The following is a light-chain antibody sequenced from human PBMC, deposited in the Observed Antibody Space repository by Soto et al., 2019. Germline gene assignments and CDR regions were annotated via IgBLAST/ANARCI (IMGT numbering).Light chain of an antibody. V-gene: IGKV1-5*03. J-gene: IGKJ1*01. CDR3: QQDNSYSPT. Sequence: DIQMTQSPSTLSASVGDRVTITCRASQSISTWLAWYQQEPGKAPKLLIHKASSLQSGVPSRFSCSGSGTDFTLTISSLHPDDFATYYGQQDNSYSPTFGQGTRVEIK. CDR2: KAS. CDR1: QSISTW.